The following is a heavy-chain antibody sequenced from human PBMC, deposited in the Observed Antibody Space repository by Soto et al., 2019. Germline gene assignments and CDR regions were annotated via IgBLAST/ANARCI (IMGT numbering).Heavy chain of an antibody. CDR2: IYYTGST. D-gene: IGHD1-1*01. CDR3: ARVDLIPGAGTGYFGL. V-gene: IGHV4-31*03. J-gene: IGHJ2*01. CDR1: GGSISSGGHY. Sequence: QVQLQESGPGLVKPSQTLSLTCTVSGGSISSGGHYWSWIRQHPGKGLEWIGYIYYTGSTYYNPSLTSRVTISVDTSKNQFSLKLSSVTAADTAVYYCARVDLIPGAGTGYFGLWGRGTLVTVSS.